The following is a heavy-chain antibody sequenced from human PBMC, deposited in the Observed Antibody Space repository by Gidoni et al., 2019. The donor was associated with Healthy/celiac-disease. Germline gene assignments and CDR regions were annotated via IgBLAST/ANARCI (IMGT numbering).Heavy chain of an antibody. CDR2: IRGSGGRT. D-gene: IGHD3-22*01. V-gene: IGHV3-23*01. Sequence: EVQLLESGGGLVQPGGSLRLSCAASGFTFRRYAISWVRQAPGKGLEGHLVIRGSGGRTYDPDYVKGRVTISRDKSELRLYLKMNSLGAEDTAVCYCAKDRSDYYDSSCYHDDTFEIWGQGTMVTVST. J-gene: IGHJ3*02. CDR3: AKDRSDYYDSSCYHDDTFEI. CDR1: GFTFRRYA.